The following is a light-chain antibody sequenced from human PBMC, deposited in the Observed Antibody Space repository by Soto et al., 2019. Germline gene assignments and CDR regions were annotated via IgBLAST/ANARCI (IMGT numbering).Light chain of an antibody. CDR3: QQYNSYSYT. V-gene: IGKV1-5*03. CDR2: KAS. J-gene: IGKJ2*01. Sequence: DIQMTQSPASLSASVGDRVTLTCRASQSISSWLAWYQQKPGKAPKLLIYKASSLESGVPSRFSGSGSGTDFTLTISSLQPDDFATYYCQQYNSYSYTFGQGTKVDIK. CDR1: QSISSW.